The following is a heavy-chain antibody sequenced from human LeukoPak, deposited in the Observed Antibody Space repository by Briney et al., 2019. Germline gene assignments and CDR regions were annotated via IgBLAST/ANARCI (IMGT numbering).Heavy chain of an antibody. Sequence: SLRLSCAASGFTFDDYAMHWVRPAPGKGLEWVSGISWNSGSIGYADSVKGRFTISRDNAKNSLYLQMNSLRAEDTALYYCAKDLYASREHYYYYGMDVWGQGTTVTVSS. V-gene: IGHV3-9*01. D-gene: IGHD1-26*01. J-gene: IGHJ6*02. CDR2: ISWNSGSI. CDR1: GFTFDDYA. CDR3: AKDLYASREHYYYYGMDV.